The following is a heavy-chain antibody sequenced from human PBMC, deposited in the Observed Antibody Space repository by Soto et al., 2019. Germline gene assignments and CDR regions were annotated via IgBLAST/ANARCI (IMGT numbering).Heavy chain of an antibody. Sequence: QVQLQESGPGLVKPSQTLSLTCTVSGGSISSAGYNWSWIRQHPGKGLEWIGYIYYSGSTYYNPSLKIRVTXTXXXSXXQFSLKLSSVTAADTAVYYCARYGSGSYYPTTFDYWGQGTLVTVSS. CDR1: GGSISSAGYN. CDR2: IYYSGST. CDR3: ARYGSGSYYPTTFDY. V-gene: IGHV4-31*03. J-gene: IGHJ4*02. D-gene: IGHD3-10*01.